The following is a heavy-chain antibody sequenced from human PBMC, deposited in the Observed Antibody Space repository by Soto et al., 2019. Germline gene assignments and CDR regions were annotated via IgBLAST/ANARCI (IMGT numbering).Heavy chain of an antibody. CDR2: VYHSGST. J-gene: IGHJ3*02. V-gene: IGHV4-59*08. CDR3: ARRNGCAFDI. CDR1: GGSISSYD. Sequence: SETLSLTCTVSGGSISSYDWTWIRQPPGKGLEWIGYVYHSGSTNYNPSLKSRVTISVDTSKNQFSLRLSSVTAADTAVYYCARRNGCAFDIWGQGTMVTVSS.